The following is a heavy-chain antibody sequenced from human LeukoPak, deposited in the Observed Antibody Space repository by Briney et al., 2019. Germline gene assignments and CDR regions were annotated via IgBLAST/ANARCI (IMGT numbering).Heavy chain of an antibody. J-gene: IGHJ6*04. CDR1: GGSISSSNW. V-gene: IGHV4-4*02. CDR3: ARGPGDCSSTSCYADYYYYGMDV. D-gene: IGHD2-2*01. CDR2: IYHSGST. Sequence: SGTLSLTCAVSGGSISSSNWWSWVRQPPGKGLEWIGEIYHSGSTNYNPSLKSRVTISVDKSKNQFSLKLSSVTAADTAVYYCARGPGDCSSTSCYADYYYYGMDVWGKGTTVTVSS.